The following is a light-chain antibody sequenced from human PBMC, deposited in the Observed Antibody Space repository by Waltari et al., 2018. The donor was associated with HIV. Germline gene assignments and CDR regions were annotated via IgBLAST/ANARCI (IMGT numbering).Light chain of an antibody. Sequence: DTQMTQSPDTLSASVGARVTIVCRANESLSSWLDWYQQRPGMRPKLLIYKASVLERGVSARFSGSGSETNFALTISDLQADDVATYFCQQYNSYPLTFGGGTKVEI. CDR1: ESLSSW. CDR3: QQYNSYPLT. CDR2: KAS. J-gene: IGKJ4*01. V-gene: IGKV1-5*03.